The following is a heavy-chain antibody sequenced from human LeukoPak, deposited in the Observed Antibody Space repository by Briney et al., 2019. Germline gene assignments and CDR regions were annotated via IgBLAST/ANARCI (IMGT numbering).Heavy chain of an antibody. CDR3: AREVGGSYYFPYYYYYMDV. Sequence: SETLSLTCTVSGGSISSSSYYWGWIRQPPGKGLEWIGIIYYSGSTYYNPSLKSRVTISVDTSKNQFSLKLSSVTAADTAVYYCAREVGGSYYFPYYYYYMDVWGKGTTVTVSS. CDR1: GGSISSSSYY. J-gene: IGHJ6*03. D-gene: IGHD1-26*01. V-gene: IGHV4-39*07. CDR2: IYYSGST.